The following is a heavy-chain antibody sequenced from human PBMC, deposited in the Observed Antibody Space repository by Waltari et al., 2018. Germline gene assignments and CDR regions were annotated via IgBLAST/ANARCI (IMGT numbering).Heavy chain of an antibody. Sequence: QVQLQESGPGLVKPSETLSLTCPVSGGSISSHYWSWIRQPPGKGLEWIGYIYYSGSTNYNPSLKSRVTISVDTSKNQFSLKLSSVTAADTAVYYCARDAGDYEDYWGQGTLVTVSS. CDR3: ARDAGDYEDY. CDR1: GGSISSHY. CDR2: IYYSGST. J-gene: IGHJ4*02. D-gene: IGHD4-17*01. V-gene: IGHV4-59*11.